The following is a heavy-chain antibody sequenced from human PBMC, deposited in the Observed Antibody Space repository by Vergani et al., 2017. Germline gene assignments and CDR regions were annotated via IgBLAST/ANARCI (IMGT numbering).Heavy chain of an antibody. CDR1: GFTFSSYE. J-gene: IGHJ4*02. Sequence: EVQLVESGGGLVQPGGSLRLSCAASGFTFSSYEMNWVRQAPGKGLEWVSYISSSGSTINDADSVKGRFTISRDNAKNALYLQMNSLRADDTAGYYCARDRGGVTATAAVDYWGQGTLVTVSS. CDR3: ARDRGGVTATAAVDY. D-gene: IGHD2-21*02. V-gene: IGHV3-48*03. CDR2: ISSSGSTI.